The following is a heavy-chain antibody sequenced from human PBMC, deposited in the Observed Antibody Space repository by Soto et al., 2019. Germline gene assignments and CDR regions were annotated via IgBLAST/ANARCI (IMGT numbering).Heavy chain of an antibody. CDR3: AKDSSIFGVVTPPDAFDI. CDR2: INPSGGTT. CDR1: GYSFNNNY. V-gene: IGHV1-46*02. D-gene: IGHD3-3*01. J-gene: IGHJ3*02. Sequence: ASVKASCKASGYSFNNNYIQCVRQAPGQGLEWVGMINPSGGTTTYARNLQGRVTVTSDTSTSTVYMDLNSLRAEDTALYYCAKDSSIFGVVTPPDAFDIWGQGTMVTVSS.